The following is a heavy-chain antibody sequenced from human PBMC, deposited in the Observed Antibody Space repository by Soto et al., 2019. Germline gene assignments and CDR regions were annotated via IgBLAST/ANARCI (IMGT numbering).Heavy chain of an antibody. J-gene: IGHJ3*02. CDR3: AKDSNNVVQQGGDAFDI. V-gene: IGHV1-69*01. CDR1: GGTFSSYA. Sequence: QVQLVQCGAEVKKPGSSVKVSCKASGGTFSSYAISWVRQAPGQGLEWMGGIIPIFGTANYAQKFQGRVTITADESTSTAYMELSSLRSEDTAVYYCAKDSNNVVQQGGDAFDIWGQGTMVTVSS. CDR2: IIPIFGTA. D-gene: IGHD2-2*01.